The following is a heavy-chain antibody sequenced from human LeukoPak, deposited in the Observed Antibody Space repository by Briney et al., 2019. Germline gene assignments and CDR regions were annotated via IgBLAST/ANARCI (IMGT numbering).Heavy chain of an antibody. CDR1: GFTSSSYG. CDR2: IWYDGSNK. D-gene: IGHD2-15*01. CDR3: ASSEGGYIDY. V-gene: IGHV3-33*01. Sequence: GGSLRLSCAASGFTSSSYGMHWVRQAPGKGLEWVAVIWYDGSNKYYADSVKGRFTISRDNSKSTLYLQMNSLRGEDTAVYYCASSEGGYIDYWGQGTLVTVSS. J-gene: IGHJ4*02.